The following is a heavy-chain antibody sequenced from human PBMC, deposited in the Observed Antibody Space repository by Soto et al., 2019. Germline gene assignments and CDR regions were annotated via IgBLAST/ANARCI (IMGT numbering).Heavy chain of an antibody. Sequence: SETLSLTCTVSGGSISSGGYYWSWIRQHPGKGLEWIGYIYYSGSTYYNPSLKSRVTISVDTSKNQFSLKLSSVTAADTAVYYCARGIVVVPANWFDPWGQGTLVTVSS. J-gene: IGHJ5*02. D-gene: IGHD2-2*01. V-gene: IGHV4-31*03. CDR2: IYYSGST. CDR1: GGSISSGGYY. CDR3: ARGIVVVPANWFDP.